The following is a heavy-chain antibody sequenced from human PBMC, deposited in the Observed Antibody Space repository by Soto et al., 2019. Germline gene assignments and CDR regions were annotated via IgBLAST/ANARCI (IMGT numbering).Heavy chain of an antibody. V-gene: IGHV2-5*02. CDR3: AHSRPYGDYLDY. CDR2: IYWDDDK. CDR1: GFSLSTSGVG. Sequence: QITLKESGPPLVKPTQTLTLTCTFSGFSLSTSGVGVGWIRQPPGKALEWLALIYWDDDKRYSPSLKSRLTIXKXPSKNQVVLTMTNMDPVDTATYYCAHSRPYGDYLDYWGQGTLVTVSS. D-gene: IGHD4-17*01. J-gene: IGHJ4*02.